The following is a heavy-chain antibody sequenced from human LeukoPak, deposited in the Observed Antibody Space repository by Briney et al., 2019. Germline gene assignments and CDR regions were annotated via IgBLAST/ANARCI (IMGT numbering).Heavy chain of an antibody. V-gene: IGHV4-39*01. CDR2: IHYSGST. CDR1: GGSISSSSYY. J-gene: IGHJ6*02. Sequence: SETLSLTCNVSGGSISSSSYYWGWIRQPPGKGLEWIGYIHYSGSTYYTPSLKGRVTISVDPSKNQFSLKLSSATAADAAVYYCATHAAVQGGMDVWGQGTTVTVSS. D-gene: IGHD3-10*01. CDR3: ATHAAVQGGMDV.